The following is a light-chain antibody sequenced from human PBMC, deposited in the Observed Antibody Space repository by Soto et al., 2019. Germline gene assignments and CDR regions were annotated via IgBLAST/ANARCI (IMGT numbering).Light chain of an antibody. CDR2: RNN. J-gene: IGLJ2*01. Sequence: QPVLTQPPSVSGAPGQRVTISCTGSSSNIGAGYDVYWYRQFPGTAPKLLIQRNNQRPSGVPARFSGSKSGTSASLAISGLRSEDEADYYCGGWDDSLSGPVFGGGTKLTVL. CDR1: SSNIGAGYD. V-gene: IGLV1-47*01. CDR3: GGWDDSLSGPV.